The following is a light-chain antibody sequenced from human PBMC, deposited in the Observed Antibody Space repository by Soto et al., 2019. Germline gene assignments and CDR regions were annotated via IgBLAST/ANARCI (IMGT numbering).Light chain of an antibody. CDR2: SAS. V-gene: IGKV3-20*01. CDR3: QQYGRTPYT. J-gene: IGKJ2*01. CDR1: QSFSSNY. Sequence: EIVLTQSPGTLSLSPGERATLSCRASQSFSSNYLAWYQQKPGQAPRLLIYSASSRATGIPERFSGSGSGTDFTLTISRLEPEDFAVYSCQQYGRTPYTFGQGTKVEIK.